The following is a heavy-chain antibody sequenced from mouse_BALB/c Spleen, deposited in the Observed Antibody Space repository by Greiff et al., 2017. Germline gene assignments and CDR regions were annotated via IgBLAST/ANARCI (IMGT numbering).Heavy chain of an antibody. CDR3: ARRLLRPDYFDY. Sequence: QVQLQQSGPELVKPGASVKISCKASGYAFSSSWMNWVKQRPGQGLEWIGRIYPGDGDTNYNGKFKGKATLTADKSSSPAYMQLSSLTSEDSAVYFCARRLLRPDYFDYWGQGTTLTVSS. CDR2: IYPGDGDT. J-gene: IGHJ2*01. D-gene: IGHD1-2*01. V-gene: IGHV1-82*01. CDR1: GYAFSSSW.